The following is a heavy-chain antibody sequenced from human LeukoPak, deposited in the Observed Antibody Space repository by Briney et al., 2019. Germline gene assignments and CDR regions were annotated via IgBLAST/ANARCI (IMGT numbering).Heavy chain of an antibody. CDR3: AREVAMVRGVWFDY. J-gene: IGHJ4*02. CDR2: IYYSGST. V-gene: IGHV4-59*01. CDR1: GGSISSYY. D-gene: IGHD3-10*01. Sequence: PSETLSLTCTVSGGSISSYYWSWIRQPPGKGLEWIGYIYYSGSTNYNPSLKSRVTISVDTSKHQFSLELSSVTAADTAVYYCAREVAMVRGVWFDYWGQGTLVTVSS.